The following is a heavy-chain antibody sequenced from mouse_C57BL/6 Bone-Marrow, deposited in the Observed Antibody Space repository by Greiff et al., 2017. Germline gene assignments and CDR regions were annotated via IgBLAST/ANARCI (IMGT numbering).Heavy chain of an antibody. CDR2: ISNGGGST. CDR3: ARRGTTVVAYYAMDY. J-gene: IGHJ4*01. CDR1: GFTFSDYY. Sequence: DVQLQESGGGLVQPGGSLKLSCAASGFTFSDYYMYWVRQTPEKRLEWVAYISNGGGSTYYPDTVKGRFTISRDNAKNTLYLQMSRLKSEDTAMYDCARRGTTVVAYYAMDYWGQGTSVTVSS. V-gene: IGHV5-12*01. D-gene: IGHD1-1*01.